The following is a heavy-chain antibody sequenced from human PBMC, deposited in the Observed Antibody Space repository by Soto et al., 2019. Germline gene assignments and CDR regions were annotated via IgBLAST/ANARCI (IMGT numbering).Heavy chain of an antibody. J-gene: IGHJ5*02. CDR3: AKPETTRPWFNP. CDR2: IYYVGST. V-gene: IGHV4-31*03. Sequence: QVQLQESGPGLVKPSQTLSLICTVSGDSIRNGFYYWSWIRQHPGKGLEWIGNIYYVGSTSYTPSLTSRVTISIDRSKNQFSLTLNSVTAADTAVYYCAKPETTRPWFNPWGQGTLVIVSS. D-gene: IGHD1-1*01. CDR1: GDSIRNGFYY.